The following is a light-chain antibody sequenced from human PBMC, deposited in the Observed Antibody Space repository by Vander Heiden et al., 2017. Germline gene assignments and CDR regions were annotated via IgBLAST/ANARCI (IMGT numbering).Light chain of an antibody. CDR1: RSVTSN. J-gene: IGKJ2*01. Sequence: VTTQPSATLSLAPVESAAPTSSAGRSVTSNLAWYQQKPGHAPRLLIYGASTRATGSPARFSGSGSGTEFTLPISSLQSEDFAVYYCQQYNNWPLYTFGQGTKLEIK. V-gene: IGKV3-15*01. CDR3: QQYNNWPLYT. CDR2: GAS.